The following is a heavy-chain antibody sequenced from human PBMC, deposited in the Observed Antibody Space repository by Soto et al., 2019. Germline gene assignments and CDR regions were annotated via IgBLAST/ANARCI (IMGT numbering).Heavy chain of an antibody. D-gene: IGHD4-17*01. CDR2: IYYSGST. Sequence: QVQLQESGPGLVKPSETLSLTCTVSGGSISRYYWSWIRQPPGKGLEWIGYIYYSGSTNYNPSRKSRVTISVDTSKNPFTLKLSSVSAADTAGYYCARDMGTTGDWGQGTLVTVSS. CDR3: ARDMGTTGD. J-gene: IGHJ4*02. CDR1: GGSISRYY. V-gene: IGHV4-59*01.